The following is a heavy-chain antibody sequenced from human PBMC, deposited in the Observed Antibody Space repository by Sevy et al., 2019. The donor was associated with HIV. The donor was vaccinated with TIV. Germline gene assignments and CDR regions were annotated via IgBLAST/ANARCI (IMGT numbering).Heavy chain of an antibody. V-gene: IGHV3-11*01. CDR1: GFTFSDYY. CDR3: ARAAADCSGGTCYSAASNQYFQH. CDR2: ISIAGDIV. D-gene: IGHD2-15*01. Sequence: GGSLRLSCAAFGFTFSDYYMSWIRQAPGRGLEWIAYISIAGDIVYYADSVKGRFTISRDNAKNSLYLQLNSLRAEDTAVYYCARAAADCSGGTCYSAASNQYFQHWGQGTLVTVSS. J-gene: IGHJ1*01.